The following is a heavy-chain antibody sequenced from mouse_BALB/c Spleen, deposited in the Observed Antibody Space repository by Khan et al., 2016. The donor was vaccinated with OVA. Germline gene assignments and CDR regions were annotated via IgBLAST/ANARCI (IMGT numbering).Heavy chain of an antibody. V-gene: IGHV1-4*01. Sequence: QVQLQQSGAELARPGASVKMSCRASGYTFTSNTMHWVKQRPGQGLEWIGYINPRSGYSNYNQNFKDKATLTADKSSSTAYMQLSSLTSEDSAVXYCASMTTVYAMYYWGQGTSVTVSS. CDR2: INPRSGYS. CDR3: ASMTTVYAMYY. D-gene: IGHD1-1*01. J-gene: IGHJ4*01. CDR1: GYTFTSNT.